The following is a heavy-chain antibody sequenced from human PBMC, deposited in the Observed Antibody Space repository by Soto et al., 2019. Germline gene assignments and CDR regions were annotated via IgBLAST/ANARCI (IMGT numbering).Heavy chain of an antibody. J-gene: IGHJ6*02. CDR3: ASVRSLYYYGMDV. V-gene: IGHV3-48*02. Sequence: EVQLVESGGDLVQPGGSLRLSCAASGFTFSSYSMNWVRQAPGKGLEWVSYISSSSSTIYYADSVKGRFTISRDNAKNSLYLQMNSLRDEDTAVYYCASVRSLYYYGMDVWGQGTTITVSS. CDR1: GFTFSSYS. CDR2: ISSSSSTI. D-gene: IGHD1-26*01.